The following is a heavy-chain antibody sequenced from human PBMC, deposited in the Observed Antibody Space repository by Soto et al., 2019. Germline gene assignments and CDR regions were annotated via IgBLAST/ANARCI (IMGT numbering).Heavy chain of an antibody. Sequence: GASVKVSCKASGYTFTSYGISWVRQAPGQGLEWMGWISAYNGNTNYAQSLQGRVTMTTDTSTTTAYMELRSLKSDDTAVYYCARVSPSSRVAEPWGKGTLVTVSS. J-gene: IGHJ4*02. V-gene: IGHV1-18*01. CDR2: ISAYNGNT. CDR3: ARVSPSSRVAEP. D-gene: IGHD6-13*01. CDR1: GYTFTSYG.